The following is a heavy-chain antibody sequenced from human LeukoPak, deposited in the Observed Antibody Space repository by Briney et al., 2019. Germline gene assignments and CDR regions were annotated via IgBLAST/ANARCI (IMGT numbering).Heavy chain of an antibody. V-gene: IGHV3-53*01. CDR1: GLTFSSHW. J-gene: IGHJ4*02. CDR3: ARCYDSSALMLTY. D-gene: IGHD3-22*01. Sequence: GGSLRLSCAASGLTFSSHWMHWVRQAPGKGLEWVSVIYSGGSTYYADSVKGRFTISRDNSKNTLYLQMNSLRAEDTAVYYCARCYDSSALMLTYWGQGTLVTVSS. CDR2: IYSGGST.